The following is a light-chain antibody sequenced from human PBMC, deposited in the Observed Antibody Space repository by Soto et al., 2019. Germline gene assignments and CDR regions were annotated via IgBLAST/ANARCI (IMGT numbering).Light chain of an antibody. CDR1: SSDVGNNNR. CDR2: EVS. CDR3: SSYAGSSNV. J-gene: IGLJ1*01. Sequence: QSALTQPPSVSGSPGQSVTISCTGTSSDVGNNNRVSWYQQPPGTAPKLMIYEVSNRPSGVPDRFSGSKSGNTASLTVSGLQAEDEADYYCSSYAGSSNVFGTGTKLTVL. V-gene: IGLV2-18*02.